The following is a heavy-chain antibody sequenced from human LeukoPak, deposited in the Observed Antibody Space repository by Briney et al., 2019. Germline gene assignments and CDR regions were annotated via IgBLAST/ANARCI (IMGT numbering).Heavy chain of an antibody. D-gene: IGHD6-13*01. CDR2: ISGSGGGT. CDR1: GFTFSSYA. J-gene: IGHJ4*02. V-gene: IGHV3-23*01. CDR3: AKDPRRAAAAGTEFDY. Sequence: GGSLRLSCAASGFTFSSYAMSWGREAPGEGLEWGSAISGSGGGTYYAESVKGRFTISRDNSKNTLSLQMNSLSAEDTAVYYCAKDPRRAAAAGTEFDYWGQGTRVTVSS.